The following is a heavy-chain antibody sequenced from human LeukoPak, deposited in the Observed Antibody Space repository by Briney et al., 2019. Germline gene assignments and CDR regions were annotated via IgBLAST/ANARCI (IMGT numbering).Heavy chain of an antibody. D-gene: IGHD1-26*01. Sequence: PGRSLRLSCAASGLTVSSYAMHWVRQPIGKGLEWVSALGIAGDTFYPGSVKGRFTISRENAKNSLYLQMNSLRAEDTAMYYCARQKQSHGNFDYWGQGTLVTVSS. CDR1: GLTVSSYA. CDR3: ARQKQSHGNFDY. J-gene: IGHJ4*02. CDR2: LGIAGDT. V-gene: IGHV3-13*01.